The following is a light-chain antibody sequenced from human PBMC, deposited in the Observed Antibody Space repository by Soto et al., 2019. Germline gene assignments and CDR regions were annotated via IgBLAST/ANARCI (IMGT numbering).Light chain of an antibody. Sequence: QAVVTQPPSVSAATGQKVTISCSGSRAKIGNSYVSSYQQFPGTTPRLLIYDNNQRPSGIPDRFAGSKSGTSATLDITGLQTGDEADYYFGAWDSGLNGVLFGGGTKLTVL. CDR1: RAKIGNSY. CDR3: GAWDSGLNGVL. V-gene: IGLV1-51*01. J-gene: IGLJ3*02. CDR2: DNN.